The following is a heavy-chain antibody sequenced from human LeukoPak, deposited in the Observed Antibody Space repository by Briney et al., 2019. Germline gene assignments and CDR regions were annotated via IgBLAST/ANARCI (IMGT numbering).Heavy chain of an antibody. CDR1: GYTFNSYG. CDR2: IHTYNGHT. V-gene: IGHV1-18*01. D-gene: IGHD3-10*01. Sequence: ASVKVSCKSSGYTFNSYGITWVRQAPGQGLEWMGWIHTYNGHTNYAQKLQGRVTMTTDTSTSTAYMELRSLRSDDTAVYYCARDNGSGSPLMNYYYYYMDVWGKGTTVTISS. CDR3: ARDNGSGSPLMNYYYYYMDV. J-gene: IGHJ6*03.